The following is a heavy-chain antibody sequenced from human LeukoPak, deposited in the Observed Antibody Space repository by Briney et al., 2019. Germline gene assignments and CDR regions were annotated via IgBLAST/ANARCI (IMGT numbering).Heavy chain of an antibody. D-gene: IGHD6-6*01. V-gene: IGHV4-59*12. Sequence: SETLSFTCTASGDSISPFYWHWIRQPPGKGLEWIGHISYSGATNYNPSLKSRVTISVDTSKNQFSLKLSSVTAADTAVYYCARRLIAAHTYSYMDVWGKGTTVTVSS. CDR2: ISYSGAT. J-gene: IGHJ6*03. CDR3: ARRLIAAHTYSYMDV. CDR1: GDSISPFY.